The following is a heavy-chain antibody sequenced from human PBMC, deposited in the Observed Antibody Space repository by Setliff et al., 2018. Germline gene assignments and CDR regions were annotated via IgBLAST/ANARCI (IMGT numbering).Heavy chain of an antibody. CDR2: IIPILGIA. CDR3: ARDKYGSGSYYKGYFDY. CDR1: GYTFTSYA. Sequence: SVKVSCKASGYTFTSYAMNWVRQAPGQGLEWMGGIIPILGIANYAQKFQGRVTITADESTSTAYMELSSLRSEDTAVYYCARDKYGSGSYYKGYFDYWGQGTLVTVSS. D-gene: IGHD3-10*01. V-gene: IGHV1-69*10. J-gene: IGHJ4*02.